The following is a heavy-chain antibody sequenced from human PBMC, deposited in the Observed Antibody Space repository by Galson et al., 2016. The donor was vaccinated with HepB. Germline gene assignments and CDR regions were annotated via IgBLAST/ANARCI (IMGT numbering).Heavy chain of an antibody. CDR3: AREEKVSMVRALGY. Sequence: SVKVSCKASGYPFTTYYMHWVRQAPGQGLEWMGILNPSGGSTTYAQRFKGRVTMTRDASTSTVYMELSSLTSQDTAVYYCAREEKVSMVRALGYWGQGTLVTVSS. J-gene: IGHJ4*02. D-gene: IGHD3-10*01. CDR1: GYPFTTYY. V-gene: IGHV1-46*01. CDR2: LNPSGGST.